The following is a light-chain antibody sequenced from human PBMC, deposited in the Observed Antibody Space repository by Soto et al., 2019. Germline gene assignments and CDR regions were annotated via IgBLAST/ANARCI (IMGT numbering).Light chain of an antibody. CDR3: QQYNSSPRT. V-gene: IGKV3-20*01. Sequence: EIVLTQSPATVSLSPGERATLSFRASQSISSSYLAWYQQKPGQAPRLFIYGASSRATGIPDRFSGGGSGTDFTLTISSLQPEDFAVYYCQQYNSSPRTFGQGTKVDIK. J-gene: IGKJ1*01. CDR1: QSISSSY. CDR2: GAS.